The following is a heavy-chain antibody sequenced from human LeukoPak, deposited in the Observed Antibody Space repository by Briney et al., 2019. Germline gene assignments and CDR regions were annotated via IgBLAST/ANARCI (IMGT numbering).Heavy chain of an antibody. V-gene: IGHV4-59*01. J-gene: IGHJ4*02. D-gene: IGHD5-24*01. CDR3: AREKMATIDY. Sequence: SETLPLTCTVSGGSISSYYWSWIRQPPGKGLEWIGYIYYSGSTNYNPSLKSRVTISVDTSKNQFSLKLSSVTAADTAVYYCAREKMATIDYWGQGTLVTVSS. CDR2: IYYSGST. CDR1: GGSISSYY.